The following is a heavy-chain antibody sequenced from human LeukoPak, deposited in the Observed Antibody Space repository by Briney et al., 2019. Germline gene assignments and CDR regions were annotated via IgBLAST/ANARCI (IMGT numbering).Heavy chain of an antibody. CDR2: IYYSGRA. Sequence: SETLSLTCTVSGVSISSYYWRWLRQPPGKGLEWVGYIYYSGRANYNPYPKSRVTISVHTSKHQFSLTLSSVTAADTAVYYCARHQPYYYGWGSYSYFDYWGQGTLVTVSS. D-gene: IGHD3-10*01. V-gene: IGHV4-59*08. CDR3: ARHQPYYYGWGSYSYFDY. CDR1: GVSISSYY. J-gene: IGHJ4*02.